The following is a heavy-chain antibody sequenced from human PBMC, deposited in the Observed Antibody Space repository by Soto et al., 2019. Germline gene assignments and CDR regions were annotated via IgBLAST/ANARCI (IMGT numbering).Heavy chain of an antibody. Sequence: PSETLSLTCTVSGGSVSGDSLFWSWIRQPPGKGLEWIGYISHSGSTTFNPSLKSRVTMSIDTSKNQFSLKLSSVTAADTAVYYCAREKYDYIWGSYRPLFDYWGQGTLVTVSS. CDR1: GGSVSGDSLF. J-gene: IGHJ4*02. CDR3: AREKYDYIWGSYRPLFDY. CDR2: ISHSGST. V-gene: IGHV4-61*01. D-gene: IGHD3-16*02.